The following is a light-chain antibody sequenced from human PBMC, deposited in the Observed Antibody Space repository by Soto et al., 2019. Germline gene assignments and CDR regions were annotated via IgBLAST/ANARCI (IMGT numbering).Light chain of an antibody. Sequence: QSALTQPASVSGSPGQSITMSCTGTSNDVGSYNLVSWYQQHPGKAPKLMIFEGSKRPSGVSNRFSGSKSGNTASLTISGLQAEDEADYYCCSYAGSLWVFGGGTKVTVL. CDR1: SNDVGSYNL. V-gene: IGLV2-23*01. J-gene: IGLJ3*02. CDR2: EGS. CDR3: CSYAGSLWV.